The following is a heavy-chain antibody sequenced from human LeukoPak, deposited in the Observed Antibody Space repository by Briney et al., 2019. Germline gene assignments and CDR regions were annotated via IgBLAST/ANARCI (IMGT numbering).Heavy chain of an antibody. Sequence: GGSLRLSCAASGFTFRTYGMSWVRQAPGKGLEWVSSISGSGYTTYYADSVKGRFTISRDNSNNALYLQVDSLRAEDTAVYYCAKVISASGIAYWGQGTQVTVSS. CDR2: ISGSGYTT. V-gene: IGHV3-23*01. CDR1: GFTFRTYG. CDR3: AKVISASGIAY. J-gene: IGHJ4*02. D-gene: IGHD6-13*01.